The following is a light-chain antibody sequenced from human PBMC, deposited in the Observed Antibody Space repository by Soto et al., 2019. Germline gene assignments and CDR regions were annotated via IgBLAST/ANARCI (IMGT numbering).Light chain of an antibody. CDR1: QSISSY. V-gene: IGKV1-39*01. J-gene: IGKJ5*01. CDR2: AAS. Sequence: DIQMTQSPSSLSASVGDRVTITCRASQSISSYLNWYQQKPGTAPNLLIYAASSLQSGVPSRFSGSGSGTDFTLTIISLQPEDFATYYCQQTYSNAITFGQGTRLEIK. CDR3: QQTYSNAIT.